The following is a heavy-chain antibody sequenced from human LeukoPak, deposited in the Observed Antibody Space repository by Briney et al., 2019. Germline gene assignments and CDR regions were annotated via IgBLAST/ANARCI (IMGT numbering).Heavy chain of an antibody. D-gene: IGHD6-13*01. V-gene: IGHV1-8*01. Sequence: ASVKVSCKASGYTFTSYDINWVRQATGQGLEWMGWMNPNSGNTGYAQKFQGRVTMTRNTSISTAYMELSSVRSEDTAVYYCARCGSSPGDFDYWGQGTLVTASS. CDR2: MNPNSGNT. J-gene: IGHJ4*02. CDR3: ARCGSSPGDFDY. CDR1: GYTFTSYD.